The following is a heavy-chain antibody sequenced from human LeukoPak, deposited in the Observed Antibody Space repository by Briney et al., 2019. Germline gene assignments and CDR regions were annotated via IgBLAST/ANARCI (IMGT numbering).Heavy chain of an antibody. CDR1: GFTFSSYW. J-gene: IGHJ5*02. V-gene: IGHV3-7*01. CDR2: IKQDGSEK. CDR3: GRDLRVVVATGFDP. D-gene: IGHD2-15*01. Sequence: GSLRLSCAASGFTFSSYWMSWVRQAPGKGLEWVANIKQDGSEKYYVDSVKGRFTISRDNAKNSLYLQMNSLRAEDTVVYYCGRDLRVVVATGFDPWGKGTLVTVSS.